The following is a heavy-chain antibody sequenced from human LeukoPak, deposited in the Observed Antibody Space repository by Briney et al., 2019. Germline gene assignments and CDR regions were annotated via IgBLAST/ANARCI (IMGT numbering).Heavy chain of an antibody. CDR1: GITLSNYG. CDR2: ISGSGGAT. V-gene: IGHV3-23*01. CDR3: SKRGVVIRIILVGFHKEAYYFDS. J-gene: IGHJ4*02. Sequence: GGSLRLSCAVSGITLSNYGMSWVRQAPGKGLEWVAGISGSGGATNYADSVKGRFTISRDNPKNTLYLQMNSLRVEDTAVYFCSKRGVVIRIILVGFHKEAYYFDSWGQGALVTVSS. D-gene: IGHD3-10*01.